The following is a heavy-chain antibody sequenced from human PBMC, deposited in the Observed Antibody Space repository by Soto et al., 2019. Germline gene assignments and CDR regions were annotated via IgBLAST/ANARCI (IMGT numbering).Heavy chain of an antibody. CDR2: INAGNGNT. Sequence: ASVKVSCKASGYTFTSYAMHWVRQAPGQRLEWMGWINAGNGNTKYSQKFQGRVTITRDTSASTAYMELSSLRSEDTAVYYCAREGYDSSGTHFFPFDYWGQGTLVTVSS. J-gene: IGHJ4*02. D-gene: IGHD3-22*01. CDR3: AREGYDSSGTHFFPFDY. V-gene: IGHV1-3*01. CDR1: GYTFTSYA.